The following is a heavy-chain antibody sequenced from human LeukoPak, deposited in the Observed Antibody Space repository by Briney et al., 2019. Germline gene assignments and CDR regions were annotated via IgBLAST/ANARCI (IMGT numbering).Heavy chain of an antibody. CDR3: ARDQLDYYDQIGGYFDY. CDR2: ISYDGSNE. Sequence: GGSLRLSCAASGFTFSSYAMHWVRQAPGKGLEWVAAISYDGSNEYYADSVKGRFTISRDNSKNTLYLQMNSLRAEDTAVYYCARDQLDYYDQIGGYFDYWGQGTLVTVSS. CDR1: GFTFSSYA. J-gene: IGHJ4*02. D-gene: IGHD3-22*01. V-gene: IGHV3-30-3*01.